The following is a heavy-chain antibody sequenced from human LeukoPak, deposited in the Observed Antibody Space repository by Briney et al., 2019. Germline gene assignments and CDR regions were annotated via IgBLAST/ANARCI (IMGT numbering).Heavy chain of an antibody. CDR1: GFTFGDYA. V-gene: IGHV3-23*01. CDR2: ISSSGAYT. Sequence: GGSLRLSCTASGFTFGDYAMTWVRQAPGKGLEWVSSISSSGAYTYYADSGKGRFTISRDNSKNTLFLQMNSLRTEDTSVYVCAGGGFGEAYYYYYMDVWGKGTTVTVSS. CDR3: AGGGFGEAYYYYYMDV. D-gene: IGHD3-10*01. J-gene: IGHJ6*03.